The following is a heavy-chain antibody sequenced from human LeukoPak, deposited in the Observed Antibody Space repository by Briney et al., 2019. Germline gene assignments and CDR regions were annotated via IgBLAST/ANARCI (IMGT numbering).Heavy chain of an antibody. V-gene: IGHV5-51*01. CDR3: ARHPIYCSGGTCFSSNYFDY. CDR2: IYPDDSDT. J-gene: IGHJ4*02. CDR1: GYRFTNYW. Sequence: GESLKISCRGSGYRFTNYWIAWVRQMPGKGLEWMGIIYPDDSDTKYSPSFQGQVTISADKSISTAYLQWNSLEASDTAMYYCARHPIYCSGGTCFSSNYFDYWGQGTLVTVSS. D-gene: IGHD2-15*01.